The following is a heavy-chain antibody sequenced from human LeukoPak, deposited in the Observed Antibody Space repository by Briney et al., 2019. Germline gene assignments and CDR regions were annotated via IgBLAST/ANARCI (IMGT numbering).Heavy chain of an antibody. Sequence: GRSLRLSCAASGSTFSSDAMYWVRQAPGKGLEWVAVISDDGSNKYYADSVKGRFTISRDNSKNTLYLQMNSLRPEDTAVYYCARDRPPGGDNAFDIWGQGTMVTVSS. CDR2: ISDDGSNK. D-gene: IGHD3-16*01. V-gene: IGHV3-30-3*01. CDR3: ARDRPPGGDNAFDI. CDR1: GSTFSSDA. J-gene: IGHJ3*02.